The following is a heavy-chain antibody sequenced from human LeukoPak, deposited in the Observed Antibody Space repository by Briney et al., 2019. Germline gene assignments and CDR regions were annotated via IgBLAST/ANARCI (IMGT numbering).Heavy chain of an antibody. V-gene: IGHV4-4*09. J-gene: IGHJ6*03. CDR1: GGSISSYY. Sequence: SETLSLTCTVSGGSISSYYWSWIRQPPGKGLEWIGYIYTSGSTNYNPSLKSRVTISVDTSKNQFSLKLSSVTAADTAVYYCARLRPLDYYYYYMDVWGKGTTVTVSS. CDR2: IYTSGST. CDR3: ARLRPLDYYYYYMDV.